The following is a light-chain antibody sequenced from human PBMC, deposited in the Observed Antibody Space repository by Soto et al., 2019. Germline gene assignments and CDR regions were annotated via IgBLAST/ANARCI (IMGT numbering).Light chain of an antibody. J-gene: IGLJ3*02. CDR2: DVF. CDR1: SSDVGGYDY. CDR3: SSYTSSRTLV. V-gene: IGLV2-14*03. Sequence: QSVLTQPASVSGSPGQSITISCTGTSSDVGGYDYVAWYQRHPGTAPKLMIYDVFNRPSGVSHRFSGSKSGNTASLTISGLEAEDEADYYCSSYTSSRTLVFGGGTKLTVL.